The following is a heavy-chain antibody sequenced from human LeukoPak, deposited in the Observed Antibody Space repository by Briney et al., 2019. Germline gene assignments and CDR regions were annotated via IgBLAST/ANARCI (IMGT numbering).Heavy chain of an antibody. CDR2: IYYSGNT. CDR3: ASLMSLYYFDY. J-gene: IGHJ4*02. V-gene: IGHV4-59*08. Sequence: SQTLSLTCTVSGGSINYYYWSWIRQPPGKGLEWIGYIYYSGNTNYNPSLKSRVTVSVDTSKNQFSLKLSPVTAADTAVYYCASLMSLYYFDYWGQGALVTVSS. CDR1: GGSINYYY. D-gene: IGHD3-10*01.